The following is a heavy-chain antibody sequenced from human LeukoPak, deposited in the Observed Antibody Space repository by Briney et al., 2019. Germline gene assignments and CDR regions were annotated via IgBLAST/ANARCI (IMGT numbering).Heavy chain of an antibody. J-gene: IGHJ4*02. CDR1: GGSISSYY. CDR2: INHSGST. V-gene: IGHV4-34*01. D-gene: IGHD3-22*01. CDR3: ARELYDSVDY. Sequence: ASETLSLTCTVSGGSISSYYWSWIRQPPGKGLEWIGEINHSGSTNYNPSLKSRVTISVDTSKNQFSLKLSSVTAADTAVYYCARELYDSVDYWGQGTLVTVSS.